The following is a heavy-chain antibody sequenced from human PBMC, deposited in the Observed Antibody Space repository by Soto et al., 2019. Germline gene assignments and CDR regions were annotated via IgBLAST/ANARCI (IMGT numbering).Heavy chain of an antibody. CDR1: GGPISSDHW. Sequence: QVHLQESGPGLVKPSGTLSLSCAVSGGPISSDHWWSWVRQSPGKGLEWIGEIYHSGSASYNTALRRRVTKSTYISMNQFSLKLPSVTAAAPAVYDCVRNCYACLEYWGQGTLVTVSS. V-gene: IGHV4-4*02. D-gene: IGHD3-16*01. CDR2: IYHSGSA. J-gene: IGHJ4*02. CDR3: VRNCYACLEY.